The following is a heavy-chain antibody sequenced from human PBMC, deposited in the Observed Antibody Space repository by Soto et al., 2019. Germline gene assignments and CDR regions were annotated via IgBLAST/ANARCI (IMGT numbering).Heavy chain of an antibody. V-gene: IGHV4-34*01. CDR1: GGSFSGYY. Sequence: PSETLSLTCAVYGGSFSGYYWSWIRQPPGKGLEWIGEINHSGSTNYNPSLKSRVTISVDTSKNQFSLKLSSVTAADTAVYYCARAGTKVTPLTLIDYWGQGTLVTVSS. D-gene: IGHD4-17*01. CDR2: INHSGST. J-gene: IGHJ4*02. CDR3: ARAGTKVTPLTLIDY.